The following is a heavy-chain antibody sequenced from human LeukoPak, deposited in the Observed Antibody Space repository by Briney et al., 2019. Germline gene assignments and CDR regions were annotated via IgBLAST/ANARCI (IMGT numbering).Heavy chain of an antibody. CDR3: ATIPTYYYDSSGYNFDY. CDR2: IIPIFGTA. Sequence: SVKVSCKASGGTFSSYAISWVRQAPGQGLEWMGGIIPIFGTANYAQKFQGRVTITTDESTSTAYMELSSLRSEDTAVYYCATIPTYYYDSSGYNFDYWGQGTLVTVSS. D-gene: IGHD3-22*01. CDR1: GGTFSSYA. V-gene: IGHV1-69*05. J-gene: IGHJ4*02.